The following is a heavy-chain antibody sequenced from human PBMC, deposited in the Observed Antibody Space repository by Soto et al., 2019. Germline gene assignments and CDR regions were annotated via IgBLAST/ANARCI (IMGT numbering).Heavy chain of an antibody. CDR2: ISWNSGSR. J-gene: IGHJ5*02. V-gene: IGHV3-9*01. CDR1: GFTFDDYG. CDR3: AKGSRFGHNWFDP. Sequence: SLRLSCAASGFTFDDYGMHWVRQAPGKGLEWVSGISWNSGSRDYTDSVKGRFTISRDNAKNSLYLEMNSLRAEDTALYYCAKGSRFGHNWFDPWGQGTLVTVSS. D-gene: IGHD3-16*01.